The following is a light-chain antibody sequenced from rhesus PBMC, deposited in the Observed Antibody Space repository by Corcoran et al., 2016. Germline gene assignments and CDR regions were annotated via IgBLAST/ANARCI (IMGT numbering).Light chain of an antibody. V-gene: IGKV1-22*01. J-gene: IGKJ2*01. CDR3: QQYSSRPYT. CDR2: WAS. Sequence: DIQMTQSPSSLSASVGDTVTITCRANQDIDNSLAWYQQKPGKAPKLLIYWASRLPSGVPSRFSGGGYGTDFTFTITALQSEEFATYYCQQYSSRPYTFGQGTKVEIK. CDR1: QDIDNS.